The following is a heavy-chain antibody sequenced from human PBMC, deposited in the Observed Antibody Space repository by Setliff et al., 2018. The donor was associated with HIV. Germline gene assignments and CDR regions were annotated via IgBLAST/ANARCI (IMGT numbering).Heavy chain of an antibody. CDR1: GYTFTSYA. V-gene: IGHV7-4-1*02. Sequence: ASVKVSCKASGYTFTSYAMTWVRQAHGQGLEWMGWINTNTGNPTYAQGFTGRFVFSVDTSVSPAFLQTSSLTAEDTAVYFCAREKTLGALDIWGQGTMITVSS. CDR2: INTNTGNP. J-gene: IGHJ3*02. CDR3: AREKTLGALDI.